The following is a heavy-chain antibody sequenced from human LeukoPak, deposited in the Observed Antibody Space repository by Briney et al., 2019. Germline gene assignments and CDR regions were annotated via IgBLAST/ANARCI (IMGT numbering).Heavy chain of an antibody. Sequence: PSETLSLTRTVSGGSISSYYWSWIRQPPGKGLEWIGYIYYSGSTNYNPSLKSRVTILVDTSKNQFSLKLSSVTAADTAVYYCARVNRRITMVRGVPSYYFDYWGQGTLVTVSS. J-gene: IGHJ4*02. D-gene: IGHD3-10*01. V-gene: IGHV4-59*01. CDR1: GGSISSYY. CDR2: IYYSGST. CDR3: ARVNRRITMVRGVPSYYFDY.